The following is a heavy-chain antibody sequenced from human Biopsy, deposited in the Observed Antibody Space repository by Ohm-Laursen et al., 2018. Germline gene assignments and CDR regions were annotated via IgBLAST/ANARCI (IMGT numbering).Heavy chain of an antibody. V-gene: IGHV4-59*03. D-gene: IGHD3-22*01. Sequence: SQTLSLTCTVSDGSISGYYWSWIRQAPGKGLEWIGFIYYTGKTKSNPSLKSRLTMSVDTSKNQFSLNLTTVTTADTAVYYCAKNSGYPHDYWGPGILVTVPS. CDR1: DGSISGYY. CDR3: AKNSGYPHDY. CDR2: IYYTGKT. J-gene: IGHJ4*01.